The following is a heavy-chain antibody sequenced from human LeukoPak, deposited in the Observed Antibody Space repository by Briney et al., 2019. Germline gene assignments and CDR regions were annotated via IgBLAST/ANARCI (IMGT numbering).Heavy chain of an antibody. J-gene: IGHJ6*02. D-gene: IGHD1-26*01. V-gene: IGHV1-8*01. CDR1: GYTFTSYD. CDR3: GLISGSYLYYYYGMDV. CDR2: MNPNSGNT. Sequence: ASVNVSCKASGYTFTSYDIRWVRPATGQGLEWMGWMNPNSGNTGYAQKFQGRVTMTRNTSISTAYMELSGLRSEDTAVYYCGLISGSYLYYYYGMDVWGQGTTVTVSS.